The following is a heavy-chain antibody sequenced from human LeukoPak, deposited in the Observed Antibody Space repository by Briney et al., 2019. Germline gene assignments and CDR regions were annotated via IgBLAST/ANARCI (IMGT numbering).Heavy chain of an antibody. D-gene: IGHD6-13*01. V-gene: IGHV3-30*18. CDR1: GFTFSSYG. CDR3: AKDMTAAAGPYYYGMDV. CDR2: ISYDGSNK. Sequence: PGRSLRLSCAASGFTFSSYGMHWVRQAPGKGLEWVAVISYDGSNKYYADTVKGRFTISRDNSKNTLYLQMNSLRAEDTAVYYCAKDMTAAAGPYYYGMDVWGQGTTVTVSS. J-gene: IGHJ6*02.